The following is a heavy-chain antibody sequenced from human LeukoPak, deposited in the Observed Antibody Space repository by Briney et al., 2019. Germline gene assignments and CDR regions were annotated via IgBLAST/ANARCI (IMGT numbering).Heavy chain of an antibody. D-gene: IGHD3-22*01. V-gene: IGHV4-4*07. CDR2: IYTSGST. Sequence: SETLSLTCTVSGGSISSYYWSWIRQPAGKGLEWIGRIYTSGSTNYNPSLKSRVTMSVDTSRNQFSPKLSSVTAADTAVYYCARDYYDSSGYWGFDYWGQGTLVTVSS. CDR3: ARDYYDSSGYWGFDY. J-gene: IGHJ4*02. CDR1: GGSISSYY.